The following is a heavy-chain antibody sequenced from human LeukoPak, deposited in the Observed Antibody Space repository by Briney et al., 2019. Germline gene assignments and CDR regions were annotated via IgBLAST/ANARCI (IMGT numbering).Heavy chain of an antibody. CDR3: ARSLPGAIGAADL. CDR2: THSSGNT. J-gene: IGHJ4*02. CDR1: GGSIITYY. Sequence: SETLSLTCTVSGGSIITYYWSWIRQPPGKGLEWIAFTHSSGNTGYNPSLKSRVTLSLDTSKNRFSLKVTSMTAADTGVYYCARSLPGAIGAADLWGQGTLVTVSS. V-gene: IGHV4-59*01. D-gene: IGHD6-13*01.